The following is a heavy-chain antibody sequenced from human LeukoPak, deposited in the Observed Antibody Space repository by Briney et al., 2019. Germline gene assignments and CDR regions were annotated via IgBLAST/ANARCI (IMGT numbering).Heavy chain of an antibody. D-gene: IGHD3-10*01. Sequence: SETLSLTCAVYGGSFSGYYWSWIRQPPGKGLEWIGYIYYSGSTNYNPSLKSRVTISVDTSKNQFSLKLSSVTAADTAVYYCARVTIRGPYYFDYWGQGTLVTVSS. J-gene: IGHJ4*02. CDR3: ARVTIRGPYYFDY. CDR2: IYYSGST. V-gene: IGHV4-59*01. CDR1: GGSFSGYY.